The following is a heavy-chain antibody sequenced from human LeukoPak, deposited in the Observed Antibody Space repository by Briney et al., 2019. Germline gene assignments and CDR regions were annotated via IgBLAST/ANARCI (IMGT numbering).Heavy chain of an antibody. V-gene: IGHV3-9*01. CDR2: ISWNSGTI. CDR3: AKDAGGFYYYYMGV. CDR1: GFTFSSYW. J-gene: IGHJ6*03. D-gene: IGHD3-16*01. Sequence: GGSLRLSCAASGFTFSSYWMSWVRQAPGKGLEWVSGISWNSGTIGYADSVKGRFTISRDNARNSLYLQMNSLRAEDTALYYCAKDAGGFYYYYMGVWGKGTTVTISS.